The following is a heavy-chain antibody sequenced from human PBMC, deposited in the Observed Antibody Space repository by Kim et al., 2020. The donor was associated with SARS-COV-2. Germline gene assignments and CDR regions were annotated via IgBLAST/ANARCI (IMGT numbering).Heavy chain of an antibody. D-gene: IGHD2-2*02. V-gene: IGHV3-23*01. J-gene: IGHJ6*02. CDR2: ISGSGCST. CDR1: GFTFSSYA. CDR3: AKNILPEGGYCSSTSCYTRSYYGMDV. Sequence: GGSLRLSCAASGFTFSSYAMSWVRQAPGKGLEWVSAISGSGCSTYYADSVKGRFTISRDNSKNTLYLQMNSLRAEDTAVYYCAKNILPEGGYCSSTSCYTRSYYGMDVWGQGTTVTVSS.